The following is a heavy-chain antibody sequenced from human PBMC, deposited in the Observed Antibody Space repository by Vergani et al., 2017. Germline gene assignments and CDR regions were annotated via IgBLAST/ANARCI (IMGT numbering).Heavy chain of an antibody. CDR3: ARRKYSSSSLDYYYYGMDV. CDR2: TYPGDSDT. Sequence: EVQLVQSGAEVKKPGESLKISCKGSGYSFTSYWTGWWRKMPGKGLEWLGITYPGDSDTRYSPSFQGQVTISADKSSSTAYLQWSSLKASDTAMYYCARRKYSSSSLDYYYYGMDVWGQGTTVTVSS. D-gene: IGHD6-6*01. V-gene: IGHV5-51*01. CDR1: GYSFTSYW. J-gene: IGHJ6*02.